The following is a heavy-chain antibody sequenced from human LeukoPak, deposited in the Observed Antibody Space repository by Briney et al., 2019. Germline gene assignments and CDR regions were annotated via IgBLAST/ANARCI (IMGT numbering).Heavy chain of an antibody. CDR3: ARPSSGWPHDAFDI. CDR2: INHSGST. CDR1: GGSFSGYY. D-gene: IGHD6-19*01. J-gene: IGHJ3*02. V-gene: IGHV4-34*01. Sequence: SETLSLTCAVYGGSFSGYYWSWIRQPPGKGLEWIGEINHSGSTNYNPSLKSRVTISVDTSKNQFSLKLSSVTAADTAVYYCARPSSGWPHDAFDIWGQGTMVTVSS.